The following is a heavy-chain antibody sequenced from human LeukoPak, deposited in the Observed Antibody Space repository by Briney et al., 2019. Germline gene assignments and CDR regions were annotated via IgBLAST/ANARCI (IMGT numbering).Heavy chain of an antibody. V-gene: IGHV3-23*01. Sequence: PGGSLRLSCAASGFTFSSYARSWFRHDPRKGLQWVSAISGSGGSTYYADSVKGRFTISRDNSKNTLYLQMNSLRAEDTAVYYCAKDQDYYGSGSPFDYWGQGTLVTVSS. CDR2: ISGSGGST. J-gene: IGHJ4*02. D-gene: IGHD3-10*01. CDR1: GFTFSSYA. CDR3: AKDQDYYGSGSPFDY.